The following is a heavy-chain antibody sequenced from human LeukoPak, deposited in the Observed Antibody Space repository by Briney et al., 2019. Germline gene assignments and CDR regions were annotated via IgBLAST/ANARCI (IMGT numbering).Heavy chain of an antibody. CDR3: VRGLHGRSWYGAH. Sequence: GGSLRLSCAASGFTFSDYTMQWVRQAPGKGLEWVALMPPDGSYQHYADSLKGRFTISRDNLKNTLYLQMSSLRLEDTAVYFCVRGLHGRSWYGAHWGQGTLLSVSS. CDR2: MPPDGSYQ. CDR1: GFTFSDYT. V-gene: IGHV3-30*15. D-gene: IGHD6-13*01. J-gene: IGHJ4*02.